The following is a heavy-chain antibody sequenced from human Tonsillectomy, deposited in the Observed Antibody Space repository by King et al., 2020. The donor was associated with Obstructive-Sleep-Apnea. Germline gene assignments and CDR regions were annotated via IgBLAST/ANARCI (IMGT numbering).Heavy chain of an antibody. V-gene: IGHV3-15*01. J-gene: IGHJ5*02. CDR3: TTDGCSSTSCYDNWFDP. CDR2: IKSKTDGGTT. D-gene: IGHD2-2*01. Sequence: VQLVESGGGLVKPGGSLRLSCAASGFTFSNAWMSWVRQAPGKGLEWVGRIKSKTDGGTTDYAAPVKGRFIILRDDSKNTLYLQMKSLKTEDTAVYYCTTDGCSSTSCYDNWFDPWGQGTLVTVSS. CDR1: GFTFSNAW.